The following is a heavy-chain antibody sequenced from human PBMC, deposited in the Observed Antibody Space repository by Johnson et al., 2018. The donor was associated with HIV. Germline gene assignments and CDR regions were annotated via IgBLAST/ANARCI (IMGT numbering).Heavy chain of an antibody. CDR3: ARGMGLQLGNALDI. CDR1: GFTFSSYA. V-gene: IGHV3-30*04. J-gene: IGHJ3*02. D-gene: IGHD1-1*01. Sequence: QVKLVESGGGVLQPGRSLRLSCAASGFTFSSYAMHWVRQAPGKGLECVAVISYDGSNKYFADSVKGRFTISRDNSKNTLYLQMNSLGTDDTAVYYCARGMGLQLGNALDIWGQGTMVTVSS. CDR2: ISYDGSNK.